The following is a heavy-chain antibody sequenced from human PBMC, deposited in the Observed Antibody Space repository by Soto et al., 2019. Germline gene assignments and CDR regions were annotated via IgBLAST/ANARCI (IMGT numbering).Heavy chain of an antibody. V-gene: IGHV3-23*01. CDR3: AKDRVTMVRGSWYFDY. CDR1: GFTFSSYA. Sequence: PGGSLRLSCAASGFTFSSYAMSWVRQAPGKGLEWVSAISGSGGSTYYADSVKGRFTISRDNSKNTLYLQMNSLRAEDTAVYYCAKDRVTMVRGSWYFDYWGQGTLVTVSS. J-gene: IGHJ4*02. D-gene: IGHD3-10*01. CDR2: ISGSGGST.